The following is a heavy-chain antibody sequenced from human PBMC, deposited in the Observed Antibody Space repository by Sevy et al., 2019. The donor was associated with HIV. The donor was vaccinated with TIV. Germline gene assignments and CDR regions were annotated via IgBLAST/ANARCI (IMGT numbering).Heavy chain of an antibody. CDR2: INSGSTII. D-gene: IGHD2-15*01. CDR3: ARDGGYSDYGMDL. V-gene: IGHV3-48*01. Sequence: GGSLRLSCVASGFTFSSYNFNWVRRAPGKGLELISFINSGSTIISHADSVKGRFTISRDSVKKSVYLQMNSLRVEDTAVYYCARDGGYSDYGMDLWGQGTTVTVSS. J-gene: IGHJ6*02. CDR1: GFTFSSYN.